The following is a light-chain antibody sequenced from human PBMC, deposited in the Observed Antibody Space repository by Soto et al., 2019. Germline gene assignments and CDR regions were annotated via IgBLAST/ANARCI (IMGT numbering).Light chain of an antibody. CDR2: AAS. CDR3: QQTYSTVT. J-gene: IGKJ4*01. CDR1: HSISSY. V-gene: IGKV1-39*01. Sequence: DIQMTQSPSSLSASVGDRVTITCRASHSISSYLNWYQHKPGKAPKLLIYAASSLQSGVPSRFSGSGSGTDFTLTISNLQPEDLAIYYCQQTYSTVTFGGGTKVEIK.